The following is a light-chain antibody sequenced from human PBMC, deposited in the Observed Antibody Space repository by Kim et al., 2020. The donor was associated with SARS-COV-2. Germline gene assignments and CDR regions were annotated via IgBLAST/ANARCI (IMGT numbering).Light chain of an antibody. CDR2: DNN. Sequence: GERVTGSDAGTESTNGNGYLAWSQQLPGAAPKPVIYDNNKRPSGISDRFSGSKSGTSATLDITGLQAGDEAEYYCGAWDVALSAYVFGGGTKVTVL. CDR3: GAWDVALSAYV. CDR1: ESTNGNGY. J-gene: IGLJ1*01. V-gene: IGLV1-51*01.